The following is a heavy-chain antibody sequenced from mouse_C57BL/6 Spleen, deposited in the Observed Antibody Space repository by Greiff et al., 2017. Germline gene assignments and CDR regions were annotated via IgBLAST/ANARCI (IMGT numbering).Heavy chain of an antibody. Sequence: DVKLVESGGGLVQPGGSMKLSCVASGFTFSNYWMNWVRQSPETGLEWVAQIRLKSDNYATHYAESVKGRFTISRDDSKSSVYLQMNNLRAEDTGIYYCTEGEVTTFDYWGQGTTLTVSS. CDR2: IRLKSDNYAT. CDR1: GFTFSNYW. D-gene: IGHD2-2*01. J-gene: IGHJ2*01. V-gene: IGHV6-3*01. CDR3: TEGEVTTFDY.